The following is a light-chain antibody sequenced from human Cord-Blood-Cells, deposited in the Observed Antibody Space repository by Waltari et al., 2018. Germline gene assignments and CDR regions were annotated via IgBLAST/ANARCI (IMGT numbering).Light chain of an antibody. CDR2: DVS. CDR3: SSYAGSNNLV. J-gene: IGLJ2*01. CDR1: SRDVGGYNF. V-gene: IGLV2-8*01. Sequence: QSALTQPPSASGSPGQSVTISCTGTSRDVGGYNFVPWYQQHPGKARKLMIYDVSKRPSGVPVGFSRSKSGNTASRTVSGLQAEDEADYYCSSYAGSNNLVFGGGTKLTVL.